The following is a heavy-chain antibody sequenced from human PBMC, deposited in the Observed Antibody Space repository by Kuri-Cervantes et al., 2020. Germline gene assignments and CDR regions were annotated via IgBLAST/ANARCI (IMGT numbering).Heavy chain of an antibody. V-gene: IGHV1-58*02. CDR3: AAGDRYSYGYFDY. J-gene: IGHJ4*02. CDR1: GYTFTGYY. D-gene: IGHD5-18*01. CDR2: IVVGSGNT. Sequence: SVKVSCKASGYTFTGYYMQWVRQARGQRLEWIGWIVVGSGNTNYAQKFQERVTITRDMSTSTAYMELSSLRSEDTAVYYCAAGDRYSYGYFDYWGQGTLVTVSS.